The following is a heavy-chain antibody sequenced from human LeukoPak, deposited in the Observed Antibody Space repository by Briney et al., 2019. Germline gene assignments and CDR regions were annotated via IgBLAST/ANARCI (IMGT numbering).Heavy chain of an antibody. V-gene: IGHV3-66*01. CDR1: GFTVSSNY. CDR3: AELGITMIGGV. Sequence: GGSLRLSCAASGFTVSSNYMSWVRQAPGKGLEWVSGIYSSGSTYYTDSVKGRFTISRDTSKNTLYLQLNSLRAEDTAVYYCAELGITMIGGVWGKGTTVTISS. J-gene: IGHJ6*04. D-gene: IGHD3-10*02. CDR2: IYSSGST.